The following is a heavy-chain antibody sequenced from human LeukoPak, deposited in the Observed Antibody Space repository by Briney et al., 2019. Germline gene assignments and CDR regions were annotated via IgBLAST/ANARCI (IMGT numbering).Heavy chain of an antibody. CDR3: ARGRSSSHNYYFDY. V-gene: IGHV3-21*01. D-gene: IGHD6-13*01. Sequence: GGSLRLSCAASGFTFSTYSMNWVRQAPRKGLECVSSISSSSSHIYYAESVKGRFTMSRDNAKNSLYLQMNSLRAEDTAVYYCARGRSSSHNYYFDYWGQGTLVTVSS. CDR1: GFTFSTYS. CDR2: ISSSSSHI. J-gene: IGHJ4*02.